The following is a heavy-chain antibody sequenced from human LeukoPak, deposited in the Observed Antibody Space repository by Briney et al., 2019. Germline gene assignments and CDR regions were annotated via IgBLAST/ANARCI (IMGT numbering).Heavy chain of an antibody. CDR2: IYTSGST. J-gene: IGHJ3*02. Sequence: SQTLSLTCTVSGGSISSGSYYWSWIRQPAGKGLEWIGRIYTSGSTSYNPSLKSRVTMSVDTSKIQFSLNLTSVTAADTAMYYCARGPRMVAMNGYAFDIWGPGTTVIVSS. CDR3: ARGPRMVAMNGYAFDI. CDR1: GGSISSGSYY. V-gene: IGHV4-61*02. D-gene: IGHD2-2*01.